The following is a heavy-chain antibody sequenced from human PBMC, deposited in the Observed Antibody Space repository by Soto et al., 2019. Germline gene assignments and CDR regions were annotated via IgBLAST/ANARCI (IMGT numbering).Heavy chain of an antibody. CDR3: AKDRRSSSWAPFDY. J-gene: IGHJ4*02. CDR2: ISSSGGST. D-gene: IGHD6-13*01. V-gene: IGHV3-23*01. CDR1: GFTVSSNY. Sequence: PGGSLRLSCAASGFTVSSNYMSWVRQAPGKGLEWVSAISSSGGSTYYADSVKGRFTISRDNSKNTLYLQMNSLRAEDTAVYYCAKDRRSSSWAPFDYWGQGTLVTVSS.